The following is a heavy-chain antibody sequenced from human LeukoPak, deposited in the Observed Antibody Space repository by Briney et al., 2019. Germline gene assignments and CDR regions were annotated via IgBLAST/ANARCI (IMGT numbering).Heavy chain of an antibody. V-gene: IGHV1-69*01. CDR1: GGTFSSYA. CDR2: IIPIFGTA. Sequence: ASVKVSCKASGGTFSSYAISWVRQAPGQGLEWMGGIIPIFGTANYAQKFQGRVTITADESTSTAYMELSSLRSEDTAVYYCARPLEEYYDFWSGYYGYWGQGTLVTVSS. J-gene: IGHJ4*02. D-gene: IGHD3-3*01. CDR3: ARPLEEYYDFWSGYYGY.